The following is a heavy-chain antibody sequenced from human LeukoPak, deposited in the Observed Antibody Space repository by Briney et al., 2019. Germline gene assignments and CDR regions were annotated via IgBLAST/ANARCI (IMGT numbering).Heavy chain of an antibody. CDR2: IYSGGST. J-gene: IGHJ4*02. D-gene: IGHD1-26*01. CDR1: GFTVSSNY. Sequence: GGSLRLSCAASGFTVSSNYMSWVRQAPGKGLEWVSVIYSGGSTYYADSVKGRFTISRDNSKNTLYLQMNSLRAEDTAVYYCARRDRSYYQFDYWGQGTLVTVSS. V-gene: IGHV3-66*04. CDR3: ARRDRSYYQFDY.